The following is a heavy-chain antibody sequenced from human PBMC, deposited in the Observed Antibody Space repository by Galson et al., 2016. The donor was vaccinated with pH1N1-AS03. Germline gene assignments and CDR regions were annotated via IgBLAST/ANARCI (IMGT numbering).Heavy chain of an antibody. CDR1: GFSFDDYA. D-gene: IGHD2-8*01. CDR2: ISWNSDKI. Sequence: SLRLSCAASGFSFDDYAMHWVRQAPVKGLEWVSSISWNSDKITYADSVKGRFTISRDNAKNSLYLEMNSLRAEDTALYYCAKDIGVLMVYTEGPFDYWGPGTLVTVTS. J-gene: IGHJ4*02. V-gene: IGHV3-9*01. CDR3: AKDIGVLMVYTEGPFDY.